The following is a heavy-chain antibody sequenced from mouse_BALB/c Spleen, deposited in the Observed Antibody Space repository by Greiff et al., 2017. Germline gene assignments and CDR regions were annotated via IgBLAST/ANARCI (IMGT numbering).Heavy chain of an antibody. V-gene: IGHV1-12*01. J-gene: IGHJ4*01. D-gene: IGHD1-1*02. CDR1: GYTFTSYN. CDR3: ARYYLYAMDY. Sequence: QVQLKQPGAELVKPGASVKMSCKASGYTFTSYNMHWVKQTPGQGLEWIGAIYPGNGDTSYNQKFKGKATLTADKSSSTAYMQLSSLTSEDSAVYYCARYYLYAMDYWGQGTSVTVSS. CDR2: IYPGNGDT.